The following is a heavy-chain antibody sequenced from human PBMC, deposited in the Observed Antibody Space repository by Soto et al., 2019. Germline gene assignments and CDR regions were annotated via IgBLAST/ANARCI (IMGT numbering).Heavy chain of an antibody. V-gene: IGHV1-3*01. J-gene: IGHJ5*02. CDR1: GYTFSTSG. CDR2: INGVNGNT. Sequence: QVQLVQSGAEVKKAGASVRISCKASGYTFSTSGMHWVRQAPGQGLEWVGWINGVNGNTKYSQKFQDRVTITRDSSASIAYMELSGLTSEDTGVFYCARAPRLTQLSAWGQGTLVIVSS. D-gene: IGHD2-2*01. CDR3: ARAPRLTQLSA.